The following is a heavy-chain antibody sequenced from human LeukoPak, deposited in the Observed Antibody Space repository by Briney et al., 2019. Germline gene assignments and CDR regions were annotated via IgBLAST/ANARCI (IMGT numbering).Heavy chain of an antibody. Sequence: GGSLRLSCAASGFTFSSYVMRWVRQAPGKGLEWVSFIWYDGSNKYYADSVKGRFTISRDNSKNTLYLQMNSLRAEDTAVYYCAKYKRGEDGPFDYWGQGTLVTVSS. CDR2: IWYDGSNK. V-gene: IGHV3-30*02. CDR3: AKYKRGEDGPFDY. J-gene: IGHJ4*02. CDR1: GFTFSSYV. D-gene: IGHD3-10*01.